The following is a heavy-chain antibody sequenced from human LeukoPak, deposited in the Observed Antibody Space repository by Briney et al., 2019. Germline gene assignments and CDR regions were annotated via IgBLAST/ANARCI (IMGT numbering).Heavy chain of an antibody. V-gene: IGHV3-53*05. J-gene: IGHJ6*03. CDR1: GFTVSSNY. CDR2: IYSGGST. D-gene: IGHD2-2*01. Sequence: GGSLRLSCAASGFTVSSNYMSWVRQAPGKGLEWVSVIYSGGSTYYADSVKGRFTISRDNSKNTLYLQMNSLRAEDTAVYYCAKDDGDIVVVPAAPELYYYYYMDVWGKGTTVTVSS. CDR3: AKDDGDIVVVPAAPELYYYYYMDV.